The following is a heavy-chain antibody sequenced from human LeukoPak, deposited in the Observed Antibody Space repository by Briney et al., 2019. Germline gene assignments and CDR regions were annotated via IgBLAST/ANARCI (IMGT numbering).Heavy chain of an antibody. D-gene: IGHD3-10*01. Sequence: SETLSLTCGVYDESFSGPYWSWIRQPPGKGLEWIGEINDGGYTNYNPSLESRVTLSVDTSKKQFSLTLSSVTAADTAVYYCASAFGNVRGLTWGQGTLVIVSS. CDR3: ASAFGNVRGLT. J-gene: IGHJ5*02. CDR1: DESFSGPY. V-gene: IGHV4-34*01. CDR2: INDGGYT.